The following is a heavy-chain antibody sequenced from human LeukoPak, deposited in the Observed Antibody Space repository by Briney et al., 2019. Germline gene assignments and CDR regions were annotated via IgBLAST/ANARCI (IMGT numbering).Heavy chain of an antibody. CDR2: TYYRSKWYN. Sequence: SQTLSLTCAISGDSVSSNSAAWNWIRQSPSRGLEWLGRTYYRSKWYNDYAVSVKSRITINPDTSKNQFSLQLSSVTPEDTAVYYCARSEGIAVAGTFDYWGQGALVTVSS. CDR3: ARSEGIAVAGTFDY. V-gene: IGHV6-1*01. CDR1: GDSVSSNSAA. J-gene: IGHJ4*02. D-gene: IGHD6-19*01.